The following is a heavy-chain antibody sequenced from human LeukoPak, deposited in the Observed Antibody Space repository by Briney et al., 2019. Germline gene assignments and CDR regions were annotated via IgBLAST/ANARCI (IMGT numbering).Heavy chain of an antibody. CDR3: AGSYNRVVLLYY. CDR1: GGSFSGYY. CDR2: INHSGSS. J-gene: IGHJ4*02. V-gene: IGHV4-34*01. Sequence: PSETLSLTCAVYGGSFSGYYWTWIRQPPGKGLEWIGEINHSGSSNYNPSLKSRVTISVDTSKNQFSLKLTSVTAADTAVYYCAGSYNRVVLLYYWGQGTLVTVSS. D-gene: IGHD3-10*01.